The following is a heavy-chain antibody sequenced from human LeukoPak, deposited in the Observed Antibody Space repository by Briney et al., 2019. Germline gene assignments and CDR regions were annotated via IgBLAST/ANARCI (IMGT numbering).Heavy chain of an antibody. J-gene: IGHJ4*02. CDR2: IRSKGNSYAT. D-gene: IGHD6-19*01. CDR3: TRLGVAVAPNY. CDR1: GFTFSGSA. Sequence: GGSLRLSCAASGFTFSGSAMHWVRQASGKGLEWVGRIRSKGNSYATAYAASVKGRFTISRDDSKNTAYLQMNSLKTEDTAVYYCTRLGVAVAPNYWGQGTLVTVSS. V-gene: IGHV3-73*01.